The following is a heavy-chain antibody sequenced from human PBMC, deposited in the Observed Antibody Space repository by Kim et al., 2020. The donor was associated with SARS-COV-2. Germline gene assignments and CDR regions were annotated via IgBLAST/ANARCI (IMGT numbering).Heavy chain of an antibody. CDR2: IYYSGST. CDR1: GGSISSYY. D-gene: IGHD6-19*01. V-gene: IGHV4-59*13. J-gene: IGHJ3*02. Sequence: SETLSLTCTVSGGSISSYYWRWIRQPPGKGLEWIGYIYYSGSTNYNPSLKSRVTISVDTSKNQFSLKLSSVTAADTAVYYCASFAGLDDAFDIWGQGTMVTVSS. CDR3: ASFAGLDDAFDI.